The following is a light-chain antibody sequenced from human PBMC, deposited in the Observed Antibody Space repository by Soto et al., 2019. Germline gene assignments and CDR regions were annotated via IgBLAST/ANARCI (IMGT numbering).Light chain of an antibody. CDR2: GAY. Sequence: EIVMTQSPATLSVSPGERATLSCRASQSVSSNLAWYQQRPGQAPRLLIYGAYTRATGIPARFSGSGSGTEFTLTIRSLQSEDFAVYYCQQYNNWPITFGQGTRLEIK. CDR1: QSVSSN. V-gene: IGKV3-15*01. CDR3: QQYNNWPIT. J-gene: IGKJ5*01.